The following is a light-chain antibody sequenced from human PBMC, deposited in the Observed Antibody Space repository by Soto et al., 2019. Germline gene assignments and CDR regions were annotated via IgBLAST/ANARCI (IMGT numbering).Light chain of an antibody. CDR1: SXNIGSNT. CDR2: SNN. Sequence: QSGLTQPPSASGTPGQRVTISCSGSSXNIGSNTVNWYQQLPGTAPKILVYSNNKRPSGVPDRFSGSKSGTSASLAISGLQSEDEADYHCAIWDDSVNGPVFGGGT. V-gene: IGLV1-44*01. CDR3: AIWDDSVNGPV. J-gene: IGLJ2*01.